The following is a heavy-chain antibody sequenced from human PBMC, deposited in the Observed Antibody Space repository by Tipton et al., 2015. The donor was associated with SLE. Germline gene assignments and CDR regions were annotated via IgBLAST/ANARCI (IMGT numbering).Heavy chain of an antibody. D-gene: IGHD3-22*01. CDR2: IYYSEST. Sequence: TLSLTCTVSGGSIRTEYWSWIRQPPGKGLEWIGYIYYSESTYYNPSLKSRVTISRDTSKNHFSLNLNSVTAADTAVYYCARGSDRSGYFGAFDIWGQGATVTVSS. J-gene: IGHJ3*02. CDR3: ARGSDRSGYFGAFDI. V-gene: IGHV4-59*01. CDR1: GGSIRTEY.